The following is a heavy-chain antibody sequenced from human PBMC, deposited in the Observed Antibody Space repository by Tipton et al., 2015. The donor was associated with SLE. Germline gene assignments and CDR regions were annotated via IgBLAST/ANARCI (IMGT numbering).Heavy chain of an antibody. V-gene: IGHV4-61*02. CDR2: IYTSGST. J-gene: IGHJ2*01. CDR3: ARHPWSTVVYWYFDL. D-gene: IGHD4-23*01. CDR1: GGSISSGSYY. Sequence: TLSLTCTVSGGSISSGSYYWSWIRQPAGKGLEWIGRIYTSGSTNYNPSLKSRVTISVDTSKNQFSLKLSSVTAADTAVYYCARHPWSTVVYWYFDLWGRGTLVTVSS.